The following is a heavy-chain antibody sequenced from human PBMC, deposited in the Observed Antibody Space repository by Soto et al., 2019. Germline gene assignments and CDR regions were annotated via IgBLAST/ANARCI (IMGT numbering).Heavy chain of an antibody. V-gene: IGHV1-18*01. CDR3: ARGVGSGSYYNQYNWFDP. J-gene: IGHJ5*02. D-gene: IGHD3-10*01. Sequence: GASVKVSCKTSGYTFTNYGISWVRQAPGQGLEWMGWITTDKGKTTYAQKFQGRVTMTTDTSTSTAYMELRSLRSDDTAVYYCARGVGSGSYYNQYNWFDPWGQGTLVTVSS. CDR1: GYTFTNYG. CDR2: ITTDKGKT.